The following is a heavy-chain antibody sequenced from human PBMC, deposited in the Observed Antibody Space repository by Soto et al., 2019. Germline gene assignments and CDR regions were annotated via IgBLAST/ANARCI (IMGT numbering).Heavy chain of an antibody. CDR1: GFTFSSYS. V-gene: IGHV3-21*01. CDR3: ARETASGTTNLDY. J-gene: IGHJ4*02. D-gene: IGHD1-7*01. Sequence: GGSLRLSCAASGFTFSSYSMNWVRQAPGKGLEWVSSITSSSAFLYYADSLKGRFTISRDNARNSLYLQMHSLRAEDTAVYYCARETASGTTNLDYWGQGTLVTVSS. CDR2: ITSSSAFL.